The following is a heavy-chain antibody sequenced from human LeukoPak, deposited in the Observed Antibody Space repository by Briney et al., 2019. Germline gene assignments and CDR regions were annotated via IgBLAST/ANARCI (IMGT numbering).Heavy chain of an antibody. CDR2: IYYSGST. V-gene: IGHV4-61*01. J-gene: IGHJ6*02. D-gene: IGHD3-3*01. CDR3: ARDQSLYDFWSGYKDYYGMDV. CDR1: GGSVSSGSYY. Sequence: SETLSLTCTVSGGSVSSGSYYWSWIRQPPGKGLEWIGYIYYSGSTNYNPSLKSRVTISVDTSKNQFSLKLSSVTAADTAVYYCARDQSLYDFWSGYKDYYGMDVWGQGTTVTVSS.